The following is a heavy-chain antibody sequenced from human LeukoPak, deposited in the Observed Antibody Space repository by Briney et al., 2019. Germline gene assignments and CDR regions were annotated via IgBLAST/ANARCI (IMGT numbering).Heavy chain of an antibody. CDR3: ARYCSITNCYSFDY. Sequence: PGGSLRLSCAASGFTFSSYWMSWARQAPGKGLEWVANIKLDGSEIYYVDSVKGRFTISRDNAKNSVFLHMNSLRAEDTAVYYCARYCSITNCYSFDYWGQGTLVTVSS. CDR2: IKLDGSEI. CDR1: GFTFSSYW. J-gene: IGHJ4*02. D-gene: IGHD2-2*01. V-gene: IGHV3-7*01.